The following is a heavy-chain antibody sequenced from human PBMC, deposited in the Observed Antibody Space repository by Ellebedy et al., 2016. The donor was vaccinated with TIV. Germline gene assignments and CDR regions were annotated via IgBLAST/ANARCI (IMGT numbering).Heavy chain of an antibody. CDR3: AKGGSWYDY. J-gene: IGHJ4*02. CDR2: ISSDSRTI. Sequence: GGSLRLSXTASGFTSSTYALTWVRQAPGLGLEWLSYISSDSRTIYYADSVRGRFTISRDNAKNSLYLQMDSLRAEDTAVYYCAKGGSWYDYWGRGTLVTVSS. V-gene: IGHV3-48*04. CDR1: GFTSSTYA. D-gene: IGHD6-13*01.